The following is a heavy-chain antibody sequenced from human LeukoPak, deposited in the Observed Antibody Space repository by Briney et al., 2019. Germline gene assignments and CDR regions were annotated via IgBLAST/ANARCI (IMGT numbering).Heavy chain of an antibody. CDR2: INHSGST. Sequence: GSLRLSCAASGFTFSSYAMSWIRQPPGKGLEWIGEINHSGSTNYNPSLKSRVTISVDTSKNQFSLKLSSVTAADTAVYYCARGPKDIVVVVAATRPFDYWGQGTLVTVSS. V-gene: IGHV4-34*01. D-gene: IGHD2-15*01. J-gene: IGHJ4*02. CDR3: ARGPKDIVVVVAATRPFDY. CDR1: GFTFSSYA.